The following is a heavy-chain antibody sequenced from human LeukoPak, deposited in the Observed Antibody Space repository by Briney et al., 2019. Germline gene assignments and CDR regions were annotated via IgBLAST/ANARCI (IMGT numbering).Heavy chain of an antibody. Sequence: QPGGSLRLSCAASGFTFSSYAMHWVRQAPGKGLEWVAVISYDGSNKYYADSVKGRFTISRDNSKNTLYLQMNSLRAEDTAVYYCARAVGVLELDYWGQGTLVTVSS. CDR3: ARAVGVLELDY. V-gene: IGHV3-30-3*01. J-gene: IGHJ4*02. CDR2: ISYDGSNK. D-gene: IGHD3-10*01. CDR1: GFTFSSYA.